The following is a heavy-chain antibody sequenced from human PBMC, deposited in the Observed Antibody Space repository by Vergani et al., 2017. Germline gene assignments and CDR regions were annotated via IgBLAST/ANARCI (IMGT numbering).Heavy chain of an antibody. CDR2: ISGSGGST. J-gene: IGHJ4*02. D-gene: IGHD3-10*01. CDR3: AKDRFGELLSKLDY. CDR1: GFTFSSYA. Sequence: EVQLLESGGGLVQPGGSLRLSCAASGFTFSSYAMSWVRQAPGKGLEWVSAISGSGGSTYYADSLKGRFTISRDNSKNTLYLQMNSLRAEDTAVYYCAKDRFGELLSKLDYWGQGTLVTVSS. V-gene: IGHV3-23*01.